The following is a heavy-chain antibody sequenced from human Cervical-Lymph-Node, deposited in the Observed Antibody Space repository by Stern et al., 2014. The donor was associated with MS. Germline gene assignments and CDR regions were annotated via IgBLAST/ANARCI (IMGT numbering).Heavy chain of an antibody. V-gene: IGHV4-31*03. Sequence: QLQLQESGPGLVKPSQTLSLTCTVSSGSISSGGYYWNWIRQHPGEGLEWIGSLYYNGNTFYSPSLKSRVSMSIDTSENQFSLNLNSVTAADTAVYYCARSYELRSGSYYGPTDYWGQGTLVTVSS. J-gene: IGHJ4*02. CDR1: SGSISSGGYY. D-gene: IGHD3-10*01. CDR3: ARSYELRSGSYYGPTDY. CDR2: LYYNGNT.